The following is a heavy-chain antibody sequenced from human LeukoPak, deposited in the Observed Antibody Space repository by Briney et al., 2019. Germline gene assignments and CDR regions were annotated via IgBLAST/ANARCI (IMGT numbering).Heavy chain of an antibody. Sequence: SETLSLTCSVSGGSVSSYYWSWIRQSPGKGLEWIGYIHNSGRTNYNPSLKSRVTGFVDTSKNQVSLRLSSVTAADTAVYYCARHGTISSESYFDYWGQGTLVTVSS. CDR2: IHNSGRT. CDR1: GGSVSSYY. CDR3: ARHGTISSESYFDY. J-gene: IGHJ4*02. D-gene: IGHD1-14*01. V-gene: IGHV4-59*08.